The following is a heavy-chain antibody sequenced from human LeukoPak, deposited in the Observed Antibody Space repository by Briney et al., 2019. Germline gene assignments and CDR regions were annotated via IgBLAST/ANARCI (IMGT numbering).Heavy chain of an antibody. V-gene: IGHV3-33*06. CDR1: GFTFSNAW. CDR2: IWYDGSNK. CDR3: AKDLRSYSNFYYFDY. Sequence: GGSLRLSCAASGFTFSNAWMSWVRQAPGKGLEWVAVIWYDGSNKYYADSVKGRFTISRDNSKNTLYLQMNSLRAEDTAVYYCAKDLRSYSNFYYFDYWGQGTLVTVSS. D-gene: IGHD4-11*01. J-gene: IGHJ4*02.